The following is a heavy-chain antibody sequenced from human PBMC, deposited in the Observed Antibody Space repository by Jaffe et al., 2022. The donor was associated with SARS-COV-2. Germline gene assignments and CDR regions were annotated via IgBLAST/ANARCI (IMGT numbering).Heavy chain of an antibody. D-gene: IGHD3-22*01. CDR3: ARARDGYDSSGPFDY. V-gene: IGHV3-33*01. CDR2: IWYDGSNK. CDR1: GFTFSSYG. J-gene: IGHJ4*02. Sequence: QVQLVESGGGVVQPGRSLRLSCAASGFTFSSYGMHWVRQAPGKGLEWVAVIWYDGSNKYYADSVKGRFTISRDNSKNTLYLQMNSLRAEDTAVYYCARARDGYDSSGPFDYWGQGTLVTVSS.